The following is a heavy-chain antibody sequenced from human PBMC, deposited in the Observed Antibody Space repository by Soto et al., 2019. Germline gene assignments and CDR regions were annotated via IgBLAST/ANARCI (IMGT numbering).Heavy chain of an antibody. J-gene: IGHJ6*04. D-gene: IGHD3-3*01. CDR2: IKSKTDGGTT. V-gene: IGHV3-15*07. CDR1: GVTVSNAG. Sequence: GGSLRLACAASGVTVSNAGMNWVRQAPGKGLEWVGRIKSKTDGGTTDYAAPVKGRFTISRDDSKNTLYMQMNSLKPEDTAVYYCTTDEERITIFGVVTARHYYSGMDVWGNGTTVTVSS. CDR3: TTDEERITIFGVVTARHYYSGMDV.